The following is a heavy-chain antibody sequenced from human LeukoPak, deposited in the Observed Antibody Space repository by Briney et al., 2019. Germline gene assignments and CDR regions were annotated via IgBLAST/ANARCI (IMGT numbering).Heavy chain of an antibody. CDR2: IYYSGST. V-gene: IGHV4-39*01. CDR3: ASVLRAYYYYYYMDV. J-gene: IGHJ6*03. CDR1: GGSISSSSYY. D-gene: IGHD3-3*01. Sequence: SETLSLTCTVSGGSISSSSYYWGWIRQPPGKGLEWIGSIYYSGSTYYNPSLKSRVTISVDTSKNQFSLKLSSVTAADTAAYYCASVLRAYYYYYYMDVWGKGTTVTVSS.